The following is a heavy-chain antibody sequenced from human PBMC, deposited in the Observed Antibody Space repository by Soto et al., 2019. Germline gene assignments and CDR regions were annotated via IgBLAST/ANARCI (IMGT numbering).Heavy chain of an antibody. J-gene: IGHJ6*02. CDR2: INPNSGGT. CDR3: ARSGGYDFWSGYYYYYYGMDV. CDR1: GYTFTGYY. D-gene: IGHD3-3*01. Sequence: GASVKVSCKASGYTFTGYYMHWVRQAPGQGLEWMGWINPNSGGTNYAQKFQGWVTMTRDTSISTAYMAMSRLRSDDTAVYYCARSGGYDFWSGYYYYYYGMDVWGQGTTVTVSS. V-gene: IGHV1-2*04.